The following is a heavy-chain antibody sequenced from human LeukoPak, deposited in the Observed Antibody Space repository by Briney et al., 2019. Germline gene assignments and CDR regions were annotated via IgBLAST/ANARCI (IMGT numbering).Heavy chain of an antibody. CDR3: ARVGALSSSWLLY. J-gene: IGHJ4*02. CDR1: GFTFSSYS. CDR2: ISSSSSTI. D-gene: IGHD6-13*01. V-gene: IGHV3-48*01. Sequence: PGGSLRLSCAASGFTFSSYSMNWVRQAPGKGLEWVSYISSSSSTIYYADSVKGRFTISRDNAKNSLYLQMNSLRAEDTAVYYCARVGALSSSWLLYWGQGTLVTVS.